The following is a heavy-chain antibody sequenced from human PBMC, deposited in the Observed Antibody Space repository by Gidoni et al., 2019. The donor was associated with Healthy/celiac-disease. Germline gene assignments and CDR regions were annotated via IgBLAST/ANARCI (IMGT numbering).Heavy chain of an antibody. V-gene: IGHV3-15*01. CDR3: TTEIVVVVAATLYDY. CDR1: GFTFSNAW. Sequence: EVQLVESGGGLVKPGGSLRLSCAASGFTFSNAWMSWVRQAPGKGMEWVGSIKSKTDGGTTDYDAPVKGRFNISRDDSKNTLYLQMNSLKTEDTAVYYCTTEIVVVVAATLYDYWGQGTLVTVSS. J-gene: IGHJ4*02. D-gene: IGHD2-15*01. CDR2: IKSKTDGGTT.